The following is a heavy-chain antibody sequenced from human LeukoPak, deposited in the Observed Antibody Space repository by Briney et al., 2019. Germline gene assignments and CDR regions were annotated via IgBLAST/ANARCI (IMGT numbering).Heavy chain of an antibody. D-gene: IGHD1-26*01. Sequence: PSGTLSLTCPVSGGSISSANRWSWVRPPPGKGLEWIGEIYHSGTTNYNPSLKSRVTLSVDKSKNQFSLRLNSLTAADTAMYYCAREKGYSVSYFHAFDIWGQGTMVTVSS. V-gene: IGHV4-4*02. J-gene: IGHJ3*02. CDR1: GGSISSANR. CDR2: IYHSGTT. CDR3: AREKGYSVSYFHAFDI.